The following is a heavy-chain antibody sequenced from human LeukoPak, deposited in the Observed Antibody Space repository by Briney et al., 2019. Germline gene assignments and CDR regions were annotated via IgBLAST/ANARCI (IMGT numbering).Heavy chain of an antibody. CDR2: TYYRSKWFN. J-gene: IGHJ2*01. CDR1: GDSVSSHTAA. V-gene: IGHV6-1*01. Sequence: SQTLSLTCAISGDSVSSHTAAWNWIRLSPSRSLEWLGRTYYRSKWFNDYAVSVKSRITINPDTSKNQFSLHLNSMTPEDTAVYYCARELSHWYFGLWGRGTLVTVSA. CDR3: ARELSHWYFGL.